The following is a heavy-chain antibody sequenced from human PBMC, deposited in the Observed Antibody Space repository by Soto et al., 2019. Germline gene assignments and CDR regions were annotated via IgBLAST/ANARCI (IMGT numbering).Heavy chain of an antibody. CDR1: GFTFSDNW. CDR2: IKTDGSEK. J-gene: IGHJ4*02. V-gene: IGHV3-7*05. D-gene: IGHD3-10*01. Sequence: EVQLVESGGGLVQPGGSLRLSCAASGFTFSDNWMSWVRQAPGKGLECVANIKTDGSEKYYVDPVKGRFTISRDNAKNSLYLQMNSLRAEDTAVYYCATSMGRGGTDYWGQGTLVAVSS. CDR3: ATSMGRGGTDY.